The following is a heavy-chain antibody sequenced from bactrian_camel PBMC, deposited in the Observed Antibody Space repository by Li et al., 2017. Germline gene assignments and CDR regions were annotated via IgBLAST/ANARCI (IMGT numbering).Heavy chain of an antibody. Sequence: QVQLVESGGGSVQAGGSLRLSCVASRSLYSGACVGWLRQAPGKEREGVAASDSDGIASYADPVKGRFTISQDNAKNTVYLQMNSLKPEDTAMYYCAADEGYYGGGRVCINYKYWGQGTQVTVS. J-gene: IGHJ4*01. CDR3: AADEGYYGGGRVCINYKY. CDR1: RSLYSGAC. CDR2: SDSDGIA. V-gene: IGHV3S53*01. D-gene: IGHD3*01.